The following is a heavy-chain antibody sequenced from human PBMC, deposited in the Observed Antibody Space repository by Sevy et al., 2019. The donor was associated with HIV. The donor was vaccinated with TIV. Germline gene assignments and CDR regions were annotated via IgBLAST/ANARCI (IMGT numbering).Heavy chain of an antibody. J-gene: IGHJ4*02. V-gene: IGHV3-74*01. CDR2: INSDGSIT. D-gene: IGHD3-3*01. CDR3: ARDQFSYFDY. Sequence: GGSLRLSCATSGFTFTTYSMHWVRQSPGKGLVWVSRINSDGSITDYADSVKGRFTMSRDNAKNTLYLQMNSLRAEDTAVYYCARDQFSYFDYWGQGTLVTVSS. CDR1: GFTFTTYS.